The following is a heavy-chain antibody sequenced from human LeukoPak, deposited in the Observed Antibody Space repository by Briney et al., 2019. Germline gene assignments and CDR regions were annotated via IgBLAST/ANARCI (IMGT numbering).Heavy chain of an antibody. Sequence: AGGSLRLSCAASGFIFSSYWMSWVRQAPGKGLERVANIKQDGSEKYYVDSVKGRFTISRDNAKNSLFLQMNSLRAEDTAVYYCARDKDVGATLLDYWGQGTLVTVSS. CDR1: GFIFSSYW. CDR3: ARDKDVGATLLDY. V-gene: IGHV3-7*01. D-gene: IGHD1-26*01. CDR2: IKQDGSEK. J-gene: IGHJ4*02.